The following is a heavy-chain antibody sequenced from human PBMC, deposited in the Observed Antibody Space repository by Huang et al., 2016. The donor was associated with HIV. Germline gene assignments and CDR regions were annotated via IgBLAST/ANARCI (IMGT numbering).Heavy chain of an antibody. J-gene: IGHJ4*02. Sequence: EVQLVQSGAEVKKSGESLKISCKGSGYKVTSYWIGWVRQTPGKGLEWMGIIYPGDAETGYRPSFQGQVTISADKSISTAYLQWSSLKASDTAMYYCARQRAYGSTYADYWGQGTLVTVSS. CDR3: ARQRAYGSTYADY. V-gene: IGHV5-51*01. D-gene: IGHD4-4*01. CDR1: GYKVTSYW. CDR2: IYPGDAET.